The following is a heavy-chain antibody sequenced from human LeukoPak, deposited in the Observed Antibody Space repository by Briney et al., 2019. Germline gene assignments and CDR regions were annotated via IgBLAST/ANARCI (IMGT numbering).Heavy chain of an antibody. CDR1: GFTFDDYA. CDR2: ISWNSGSV. D-gene: IGHD6-19*01. V-gene: IGHV3-9*03. J-gene: IGHJ5*01. CDR3: AKGRSSGWRSNWFDS. Sequence: GGSLRLSCEASGFTFDDYAMHWVRQAPGKGLEWVSGISWNSGSVAHADSVKARFTISRDNAKNSLYLQMNSLRAEDMALYYCAKGRSSGWRSNWFDSWGQGTLVTVSS.